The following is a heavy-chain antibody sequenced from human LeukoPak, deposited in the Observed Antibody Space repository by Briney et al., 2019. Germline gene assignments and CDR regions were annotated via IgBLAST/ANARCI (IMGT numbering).Heavy chain of an antibody. V-gene: IGHV1-8*01. D-gene: IGHD3-10*01. CDR1: GYTFTSYD. CDR2: MNPNSGDT. Sequence: ASVTVSCKASGYTFTSYDIIWVRQATGQGLEWMGWMNPNSGDTGYVQKFQGRVTMTRSTSISTTYMELSSLTSEDTAVYYCVRGQYYGSGLYYFDYWGQGTLVTVSS. CDR3: VRGQYYGSGLYYFDY. J-gene: IGHJ4*02.